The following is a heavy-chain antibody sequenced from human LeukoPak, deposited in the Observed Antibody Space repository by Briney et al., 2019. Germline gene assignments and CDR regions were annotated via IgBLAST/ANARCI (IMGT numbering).Heavy chain of an antibody. V-gene: IGHV1-69*13. CDR3: AKSVTDYYYYYMDV. Sequence: SVKVSCKASGGTFSSYAISWVRQAPGQGLEWMGGIIPIFGTANYAQKFQGRVTITADESTSTAYMELSSLRSEDTAVYYCAKSVTDYYYYYMDVWGKGTTVTVSS. D-gene: IGHD4-17*01. CDR1: GGTFSSYA. CDR2: IIPIFGTA. J-gene: IGHJ6*03.